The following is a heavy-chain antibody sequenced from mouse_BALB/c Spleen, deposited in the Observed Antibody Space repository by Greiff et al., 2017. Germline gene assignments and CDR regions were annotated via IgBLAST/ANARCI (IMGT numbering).Heavy chain of an antibody. V-gene: IGHV1-7*01. Sequence: QVQLQQSGAELAKPGASVKMSCKASGYTFTSYWMHWVKQRPGQGLEWIGYINPSTGYTEYNQKFKDKATLTADKSSSTAYMQLSSLTSEDSAVYDCARRYYYGSSYDAMDYWGQGTSVTVAS. D-gene: IGHD1-1*01. CDR1: GYTFTSYW. J-gene: IGHJ4*01. CDR3: ARRYYYGSSYDAMDY. CDR2: INPSTGYT.